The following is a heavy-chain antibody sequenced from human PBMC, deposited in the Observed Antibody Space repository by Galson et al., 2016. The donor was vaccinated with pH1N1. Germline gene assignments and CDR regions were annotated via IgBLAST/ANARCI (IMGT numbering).Heavy chain of an antibody. V-gene: IGHV1-69*10. CDR2: ISPIFDMA. CDR1: GGTFSSYG. Sequence: SVKVSCKASGGTFSSYGVSWVRQAPGQGLEWMRGISPIFDMANYAPRFQGRVTITADTSTNTAYMKLSSLRSDDTAVYFCATKFKDLVFVPAAERQTHYNYGMDVWGHGTTVIVSS. D-gene: IGHD2-2*01. CDR3: ATKFKDLVFVPAAERQTHYNYGMDV. J-gene: IGHJ6*02.